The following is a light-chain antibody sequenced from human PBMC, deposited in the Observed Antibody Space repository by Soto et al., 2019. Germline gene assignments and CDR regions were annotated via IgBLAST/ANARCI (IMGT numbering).Light chain of an antibody. J-gene: IGKJ1*01. V-gene: IGKV3-11*01. CDR1: QSVSSY. Sequence: EIVLTQSPATLSLSPGERATLSCRASQSVSSYLAWYQQKPGQAPRLLIYDASNRATGIPARFSGSGSGTAFTLTISSLEPEDFAVYYCQQRSNWPRTFGQGTKVEIK. CDR2: DAS. CDR3: QQRSNWPRT.